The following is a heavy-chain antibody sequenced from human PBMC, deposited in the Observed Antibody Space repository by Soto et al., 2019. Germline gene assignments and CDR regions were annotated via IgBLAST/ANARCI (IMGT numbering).Heavy chain of an antibody. CDR2: MNPNRGNT. Sequence: QVQLVQSGAEVKKPGASVKVSCKASGYTFTSYDINWVRQATGQGLEWMGWMNPNRGNTGYAQKFQGRGTRTRNTSIRTSDMELSSLRSEDTAVYYCATGGISSAGTDWGRGTLVAVSA. CDR1: GYTFTSYD. D-gene: IGHD6-13*01. J-gene: IGHJ4*02. V-gene: IGHV1-8*01. CDR3: ATGGISSAGTD.